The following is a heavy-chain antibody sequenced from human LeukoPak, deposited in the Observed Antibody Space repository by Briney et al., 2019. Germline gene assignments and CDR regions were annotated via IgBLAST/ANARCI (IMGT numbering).Heavy chain of an antibody. Sequence: GGSLRLSCAASGFTFSRYVMSWVRQFPGKGLEWVSIISGSNDSTHYADSVKGRFTISRDNSKNTLYLQMNSLRAEDTAVYYCARRAGAYSHPYDYWGQGTLVTVSS. V-gene: IGHV3-23*01. D-gene: IGHD4/OR15-4a*01. CDR1: GFTFSRYV. J-gene: IGHJ4*02. CDR3: ARRAGAYSHPYDY. CDR2: ISGSNDST.